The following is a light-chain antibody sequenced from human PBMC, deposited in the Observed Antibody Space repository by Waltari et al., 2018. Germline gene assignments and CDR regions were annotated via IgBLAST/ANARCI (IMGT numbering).Light chain of an antibody. J-gene: IGKJ4*01. V-gene: IGKV1-33*01. Sequence: DIQMTQSPSSLSASIGDRVTITCQASQDISNYLNWDQQKPGKAPNVLIFDASNLETGVPSRFSGGGSGTDFTFTISSLQPEDIATYYCQHYANLPLTVGGGTKVEIK. CDR2: DAS. CDR1: QDISNY. CDR3: QHYANLPLT.